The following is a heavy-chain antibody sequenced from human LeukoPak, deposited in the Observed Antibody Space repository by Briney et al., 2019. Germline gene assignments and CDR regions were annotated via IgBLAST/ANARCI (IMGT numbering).Heavy chain of an antibody. CDR1: GYTLTELS. D-gene: IGHD6-19*01. CDR2: IDPEDGET. J-gene: IGHJ4*02. Sequence: ASVKVSCKVSGYTLTELSMHWVRQAPGKGLEWMGGIDPEDGETIYAQKFQGRVTMTEDTSTDTAYMELSSLRSEDTAVYYCARAEPYSSEPNIDYWGQGTLVTVSS. CDR3: ARAEPYSSEPNIDY. V-gene: IGHV1-24*01.